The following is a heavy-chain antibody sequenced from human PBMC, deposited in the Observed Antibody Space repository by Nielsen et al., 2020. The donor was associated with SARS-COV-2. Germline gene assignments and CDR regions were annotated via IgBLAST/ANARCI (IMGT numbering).Heavy chain of an antibody. J-gene: IGHJ4*02. CDR3: ANSRAFYDSSGYLFDY. V-gene: IGHV3-21*01. CDR1: GLSLRSYT. Sequence: GSLRLSCAASGLSLRSYTMHWVRQAPGKGLEWVSSIYSSGSWTNYADSVKGRFTISRDNAKNSLYLQMNSLRAEDTAVYFCANSRAFYDSSGYLFDYWGQGSLVTVSS. D-gene: IGHD3-22*01. CDR2: IYSSGSWT.